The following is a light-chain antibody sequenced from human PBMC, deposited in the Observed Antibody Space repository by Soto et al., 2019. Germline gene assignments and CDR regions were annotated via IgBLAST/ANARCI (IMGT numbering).Light chain of an antibody. CDR1: QSVSSY. CDR2: GAS. CDR3: QQYNNWWT. V-gene: IGKV3-15*01. Sequence: DIVLTQSPGTLSLSPGERATLSCRASQSVSSYLAWYQQKPGQAPRLLIYGASTRATGIPARFSGSGSGTEFTLTISSLQSEDFAFYYCQQYNNWWTFGQGTRVDIK. J-gene: IGKJ1*01.